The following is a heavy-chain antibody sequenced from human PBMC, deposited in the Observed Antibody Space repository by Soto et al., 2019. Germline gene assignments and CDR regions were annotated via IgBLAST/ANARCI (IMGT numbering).Heavy chain of an antibody. D-gene: IGHD5-18*01. J-gene: IGHJ4*02. CDR3: ASPWASTTMVHSSFDY. Sequence: GSLRLSCAASAFTFSNHAMHWVRQAPGKGLEWVAIISYDGSNKYYADSVKGRFTISRDNSKNTLNLQMNSLRPEDTAVYYCASPWASTTMVHSSFDYWGQGTPVTV. CDR1: AFTFSNHA. V-gene: IGHV3-30-3*01. CDR2: ISYDGSNK.